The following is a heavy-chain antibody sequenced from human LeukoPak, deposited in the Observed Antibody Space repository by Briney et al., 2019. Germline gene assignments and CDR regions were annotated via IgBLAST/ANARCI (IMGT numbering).Heavy chain of an antibody. D-gene: IGHD2-15*01. V-gene: IGHV1-8*01. CDR3: ARSRACSGGSCSAYWFDP. CDR1: GYTFTSYD. J-gene: IGHJ5*02. Sequence: ASVTVSCKASGYTFTSYDINWVRQATGQGLEWMGWMNPNSGNTGYAQKFQGRVTMTRNTSISTAYMELSSLRSEDTAVYYCARSRACSGGSCSAYWFDPWGQGTLVTVSS. CDR2: MNPNSGNT.